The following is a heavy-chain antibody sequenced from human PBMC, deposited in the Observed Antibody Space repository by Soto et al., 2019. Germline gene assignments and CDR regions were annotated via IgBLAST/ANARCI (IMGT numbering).Heavy chain of an antibody. Sequence: PGGSLRLSCAASGLTFSSYSMNWVRQAPGKGLEWVSYISSSSSTIYYADSVKGRFTISRDNAKNSLYLQMNSLRAEDTAVYYCASSYYGSGNPKDYYYGMDVWGQGTTVTVSS. V-gene: IGHV3-48*01. CDR1: GLTFSSYS. CDR2: ISSSSSTI. J-gene: IGHJ6*02. CDR3: ASSYYGSGNPKDYYYGMDV. D-gene: IGHD3-10*01.